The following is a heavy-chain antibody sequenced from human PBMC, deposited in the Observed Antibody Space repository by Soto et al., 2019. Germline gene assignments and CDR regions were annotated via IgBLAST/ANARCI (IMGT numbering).Heavy chain of an antibody. CDR1: GYTFTSYA. CDR3: ARGPLRITMIVVVIGDAFDI. V-gene: IGHV1-3*01. J-gene: IGHJ3*02. Sequence: ASVKVSCKASGYTFTSYAMHWVRQAPGQRLEWMGWINAGNGNTKYSQKFQGRVTITRDTSAGTAYMELSSLRSEDTAVYYCARGPLRITMIVVVIGDAFDIWGQGTMVTVSS. D-gene: IGHD3-22*01. CDR2: INAGNGNT.